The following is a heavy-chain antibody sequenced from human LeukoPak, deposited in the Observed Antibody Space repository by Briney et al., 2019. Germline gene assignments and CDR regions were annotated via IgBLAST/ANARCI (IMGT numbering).Heavy chain of an antibody. CDR2: ISGSGGST. D-gene: IGHD2-21*02. CDR3: ALLMGVGTYFDY. CDR1: GFTFSSYA. V-gene: IGHV3-23*01. Sequence: GGSLRLSCAASGFTFSSYAMSWVRQAPGKGLEWVSAISGSGGSTYYADSVKGRFTISRDNSKNTLYLQMNSLRAEDTAVYYCALLMGVGTYFDYWGQGTLVTVSS. J-gene: IGHJ4*02.